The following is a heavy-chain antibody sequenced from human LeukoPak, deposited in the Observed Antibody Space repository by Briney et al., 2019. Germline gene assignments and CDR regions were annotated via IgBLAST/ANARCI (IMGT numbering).Heavy chain of an antibody. D-gene: IGHD1-26*01. CDR3: ARVMGSGSYFLSFDY. CDR1: GYTFTSYY. J-gene: IGHJ4*02. V-gene: IGHV1-46*01. CDR2: INPSGGST. Sequence: ASVKVSCKPSGYTFTSYYMHWVRHAPGQGLELMGIINPSGGSTSYAQKFQGRVTMTRDTSTSTVYMELSSLRSEDTAVYYCARVMGSGSYFLSFDYWGQGTLVTVSS.